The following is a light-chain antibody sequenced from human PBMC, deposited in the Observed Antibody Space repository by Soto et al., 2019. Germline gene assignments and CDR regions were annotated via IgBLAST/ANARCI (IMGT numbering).Light chain of an antibody. V-gene: IGKV1-6*01. CDR3: LQDDNYPRT. CDR2: GAS. J-gene: IGKJ1*01. CDR1: QGIRSD. Sequence: AIQMTQSPSSLSASVGDRVTITCRASQGIRSDLAWYQQKPGKAPKLLIYGASNLQSGVPSRFSGSGSGTDFTFTISTLQPEAFATYYCLQDDNYPRTFGQGTQVEI.